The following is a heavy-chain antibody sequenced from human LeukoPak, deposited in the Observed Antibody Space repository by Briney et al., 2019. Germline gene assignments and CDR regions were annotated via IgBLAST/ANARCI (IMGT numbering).Heavy chain of an antibody. V-gene: IGHV1-2*02. J-gene: IGHJ6*03. CDR3: ASSPPTGWLHYYMDV. CDR1: GYTFTGYY. D-gene: IGHD5-12*01. CDR2: INPNSGGT. Sequence: GASVKVSCKASGYTFTGYYMHWVRQAPGQGLEWMGWINPNSGGTNYAQKFQGRVTMTRDTSISTAYMELSRLRSDDTVVYYCASSPPTGWLHYYMDVWGKGTTVTVSS.